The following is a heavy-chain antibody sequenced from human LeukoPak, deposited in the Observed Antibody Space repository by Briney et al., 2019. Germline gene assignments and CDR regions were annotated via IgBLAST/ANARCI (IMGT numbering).Heavy chain of an antibody. CDR1: GFTFSSYE. CDR3: ARAPVGATGDAFDI. CDR2: ISSSGSTI. V-gene: IGHV3-48*03. D-gene: IGHD1-26*01. J-gene: IGHJ3*02. Sequence: GGSPRLSCAASGFTFSSYEMNWVRQAPGKGLEWVSYISSSGSTIYYADSVKGRFTISRDNAKNSLYLQMNSLRAEDTAVYYCARAPVGATGDAFDIWGQGTMVSVSS.